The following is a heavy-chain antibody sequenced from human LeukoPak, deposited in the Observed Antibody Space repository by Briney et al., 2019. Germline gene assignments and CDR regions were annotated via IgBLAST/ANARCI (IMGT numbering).Heavy chain of an antibody. D-gene: IGHD4/OR15-4a*01. Sequence: ASVKVSCQASGYTFTSYYMHWVRQAPGQGLEWMGIISPSAGSTVYAQRFQGRVTVTRDTSTSTVYMELSSLRSEDTAVYYCARGLNPRGLDYWGQGTLVTVSS. J-gene: IGHJ4*02. CDR2: ISPSAGST. CDR1: GYTFTSYY. V-gene: IGHV1-46*01. CDR3: ARGLNPRGLDY.